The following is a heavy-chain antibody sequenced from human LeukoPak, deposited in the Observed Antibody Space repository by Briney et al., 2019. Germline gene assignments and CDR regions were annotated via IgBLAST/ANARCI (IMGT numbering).Heavy chain of an antibody. V-gene: IGHV1-18*01. CDR2: ISAYNGNT. CDR1: GYTFTSYG. D-gene: IGHD3-22*01. CDR3: ARAYNPYYYDSSGYYYFLYY. Sequence: ASVKVSCKASGYTFTSYGISWVRQAPGQGLEWMGWISAYNGNTNYAQKLQGRVTITADESTSTAYMELSSLRSEDTAVYYCARAYNPYYYDSSGYYYFLYYWGQGTLVTVSS. J-gene: IGHJ4*02.